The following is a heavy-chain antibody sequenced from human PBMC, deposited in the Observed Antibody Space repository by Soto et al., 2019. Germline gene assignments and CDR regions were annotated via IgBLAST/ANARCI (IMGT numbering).Heavy chain of an antibody. V-gene: IGHV1-69*01. CDR3: ARVRGVNYYYDMDV. Sequence: QVQLGQSGAEVKKPGSSVKVSCKASGGTFSSYAISWVRQAPGQGLEWMGGIIPIFGTANYAQKFQGRVTITAAESTSTAYMELSSRRSEDTAVYYCARVRGVNYYYDMDVWGQGTTVTVSS. CDR2: IIPIFGTA. CDR1: GGTFSSYA. J-gene: IGHJ6*02. D-gene: IGHD3-10*01.